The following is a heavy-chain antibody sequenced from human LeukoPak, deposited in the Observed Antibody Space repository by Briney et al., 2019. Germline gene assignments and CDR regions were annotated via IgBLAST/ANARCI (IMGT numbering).Heavy chain of an antibody. V-gene: IGHV3-30*02. J-gene: IGHJ4*02. CDR1: GFTVSSNY. D-gene: IGHD6-6*01. CDR2: IRYDGTNK. CDR3: AGPSSSGVGY. Sequence: GGSLRLSCAASGFTVSSNYMSWVRQAPGKGLEWVAFIRYDGTNKYYTDSVKGRFSISRDNSKNILYVQLNSLRVEDTAVYYCAGPSSSGVGYWGQGTLVTVSS.